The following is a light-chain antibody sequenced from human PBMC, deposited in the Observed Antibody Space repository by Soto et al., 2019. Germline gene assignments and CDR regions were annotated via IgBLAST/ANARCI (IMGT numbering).Light chain of an antibody. V-gene: IGKV1-5*01. CDR2: DAS. CDR3: HSRA. CDR1: QTIRDS. Sequence: DIQVTQSPSSLSASVGDRVTITCRASQTIRDSLAWFQQRPGKAPKLLIYDASTLESGVPSRFSGSGSETETTLTISRLQPDDFATYFCHSRAFGQGTRLEIK. J-gene: IGKJ5*01.